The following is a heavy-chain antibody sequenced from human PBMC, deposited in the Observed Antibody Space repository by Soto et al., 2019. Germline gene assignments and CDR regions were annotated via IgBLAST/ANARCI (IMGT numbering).Heavy chain of an antibody. CDR2: INTGNGHT. V-gene: IGHV1-3*04. CDR1: GYTFTAYG. Sequence: ASVKVSCKASGYTFTAYGIHWVRQAPGQRLEWMGWINTGNGHTKYSQKFQGRVTITRDTSARTAYMELNSLRSEDTTVYYCASRGYDFWSGLDPWGQGTLVTVSS. J-gene: IGHJ5*02. D-gene: IGHD3-3*01. CDR3: ASRGYDFWSGLDP.